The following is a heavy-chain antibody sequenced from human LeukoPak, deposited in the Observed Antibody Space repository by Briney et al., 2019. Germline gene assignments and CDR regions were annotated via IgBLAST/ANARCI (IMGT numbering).Heavy chain of an antibody. D-gene: IGHD6-13*01. CDR3: ARYSSSWYWFDP. J-gene: IGHJ5*02. Sequence: ASVKVSCKASGGTFSSYAISWVRQAPGQGLEWTGGITPIFGTANYAQKFQGRVTITADESASTAYMELSSLRSEDTAVYYCARYSSSWYWFDPWGQGTLVTVSS. CDR2: ITPIFGTA. V-gene: IGHV1-69*13. CDR1: GGTFSSYA.